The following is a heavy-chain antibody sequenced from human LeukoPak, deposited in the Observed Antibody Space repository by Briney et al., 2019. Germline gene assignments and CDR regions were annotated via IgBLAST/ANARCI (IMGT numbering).Heavy chain of an antibody. CDR1: GFTFSSFE. J-gene: IGHJ4*02. D-gene: IGHD3-10*01. Sequence: GGSLRLSCAASGFTFSSFEMDWVRQAPGKGLEWISYMSSRDNTRYYAESVRGRFTMSRDNTKNSLSLQMNSLRAEDTAFYYCARGFGRFGHRFGYLGQGTLVTVSS. CDR3: ARGFGRFGHRFGY. V-gene: IGHV3-48*03. CDR2: MSSRDNTR.